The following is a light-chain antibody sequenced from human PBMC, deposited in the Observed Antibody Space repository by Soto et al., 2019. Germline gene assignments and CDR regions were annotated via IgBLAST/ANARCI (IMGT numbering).Light chain of an antibody. Sequence: QSVLTQPPSASGTPGQRVTISCSGSSSNIGTNHVYWYQQLPGTAPKLLMYRSNQRPSGVPDRFSGSKSGTSASLAISGLRAEDEADYYCCSHPSTNTHVVFGGGTKLTVL. CDR1: SSNIGTNH. J-gene: IGLJ2*01. V-gene: IGLV1-47*01. CDR2: RSN. CDR3: CSHPSTNTHVV.